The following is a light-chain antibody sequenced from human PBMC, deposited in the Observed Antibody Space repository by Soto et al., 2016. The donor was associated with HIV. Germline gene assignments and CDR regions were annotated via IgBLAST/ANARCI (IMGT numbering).Light chain of an antibody. CDR2: DDS. CDR3: QVWDSSSDHLYV. V-gene: IGLV3-21*02. J-gene: IGLJ1*01. CDR1: KLGEKY. Sequence: SYELIQAPSVSVSPGQTVSITCSGDKLGEKYACWYQQKPGQAPVLVVYDDSDRPSGIPERFSGSNSGNTATLTISRVEAGDEADYYCQVWDSSSDHLYVFGTGTKVTV.